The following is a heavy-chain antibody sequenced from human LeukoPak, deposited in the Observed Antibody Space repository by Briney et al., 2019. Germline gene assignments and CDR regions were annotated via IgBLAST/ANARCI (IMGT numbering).Heavy chain of an antibody. J-gene: IGHJ3*02. V-gene: IGHV4-59*11. Sequence: SETLSLTCSVSGGSISSHYWGWIRQPPGKGVEWIGYIYCSGSTHYNPSLRRGVTISVDTSKNQFSLKLSSVTAADTAVHYCARVGDCSSTSCYMEIAFDIWGQGTMVTVSS. D-gene: IGHD2-2*02. CDR3: ARVGDCSSTSCYMEIAFDI. CDR1: GGSISSHY. CDR2: IYCSGST.